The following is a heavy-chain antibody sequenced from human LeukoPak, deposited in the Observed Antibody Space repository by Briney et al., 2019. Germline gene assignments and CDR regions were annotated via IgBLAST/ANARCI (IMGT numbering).Heavy chain of an antibody. V-gene: IGHV1-46*01. CDR2: INPSGDST. J-gene: IGHJ4*02. CDR3: AKIAARDTGEGY. D-gene: IGHD6-6*01. CDR1: GYTFTSNH. Sequence: ASVKISFTASGYTFTSNHIHWVRQAPGQGLEWMGVINPSGDSTSYAPNFQGRVTVTRDASTSTVYMELSSLRSEDTAIYYCAKIAARDTGEGYWGQGTLVTVSS.